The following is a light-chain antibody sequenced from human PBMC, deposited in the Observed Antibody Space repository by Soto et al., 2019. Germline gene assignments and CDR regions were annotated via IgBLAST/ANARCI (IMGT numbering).Light chain of an antibody. V-gene: IGKV1-9*01. CDR2: DGS. J-gene: IGKJ4*01. CDR1: QDISSY. Sequence: IHLTHAPSFLSASVLYRVTITFLASQDISSYLSWYQQKPGKAPKLLISDGSTLQSGVPSRFSGSGSGTDFTLTISCLQSEDFATYYCQQYYSYPRTFGGGTKVDIK. CDR3: QQYYSYPRT.